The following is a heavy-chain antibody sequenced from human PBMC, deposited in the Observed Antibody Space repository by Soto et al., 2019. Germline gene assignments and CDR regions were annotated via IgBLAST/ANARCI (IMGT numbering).Heavy chain of an antibody. CDR1: GGSISSSSYY. CDR2: IYYSGST. V-gene: IGHV4-39*01. CDR3: ARQGYSSRYYFDY. Sequence: SETLSLICTVSGGSISSSSYYWGWIRQPPGKGLEWIGSIYYSGSTYYNPSLKSRVTISVDTSKNQFSLKLSSVTAADTAVYYCARQGYSSRYYFDYWGQGTLVTVSS. D-gene: IGHD6-13*01. J-gene: IGHJ4*02.